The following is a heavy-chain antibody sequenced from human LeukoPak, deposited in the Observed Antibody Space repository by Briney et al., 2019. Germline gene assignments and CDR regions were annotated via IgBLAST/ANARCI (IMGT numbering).Heavy chain of an antibody. CDR1: EFTFSSYW. CDR2: INTDGSST. J-gene: IGHJ4*02. D-gene: IGHD3-3*01. V-gene: IGHV3-74*01. CDR3: ARAYDFWSGYEGVDY. Sequence: PGGSLRLSCAASEFTFSSYWMHWVRQAPGKGLVWVSRINTDGSSTSYADSVKGRFTISRDNAKNTLYLQMNSLRAEDTAVYYCARAYDFWSGYEGVDYWGQGTLVTVSS.